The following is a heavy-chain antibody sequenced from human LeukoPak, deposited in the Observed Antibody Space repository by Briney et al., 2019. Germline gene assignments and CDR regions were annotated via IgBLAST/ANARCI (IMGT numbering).Heavy chain of an antibody. J-gene: IGHJ4*02. CDR2: INPNSGGT. V-gene: IGHV1-2*02. CDR1: GYTFTGYY. Sequence: VASVKVSCKASGYTFTGYYMHWVRQAPGQGLEWMGWINPNSGGTNYAQKFQGRVTMTRDTSISTAYMELSRLRSDDTAVYYCARDTADIVVVPAAPEDYWGQGTLVTVSS. CDR3: ARDTADIVVVPAAPEDY. D-gene: IGHD2-2*01.